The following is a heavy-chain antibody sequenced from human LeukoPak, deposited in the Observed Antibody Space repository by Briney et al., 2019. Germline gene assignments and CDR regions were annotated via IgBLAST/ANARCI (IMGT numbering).Heavy chain of an antibody. CDR3: ARGRYLTTSGGAAAGFLDY. V-gene: IGHV4-34*01. D-gene: IGHD6-13*01. CDR2: INHSGST. Sequence: GSLRLSCAASGFTFSDYYMSWVRRAPGKGLEWIGEINHSGSTHYNPSLKSRVTISVDTSQKQFSLRLTSVTAADTAVYYCARGRYLTTSGGAAAGFLDYWGQGSLVTVST. CDR1: GFTFSDYY. J-gene: IGHJ4*02.